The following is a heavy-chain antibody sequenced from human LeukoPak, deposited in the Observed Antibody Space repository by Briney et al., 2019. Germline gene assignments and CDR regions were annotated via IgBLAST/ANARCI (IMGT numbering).Heavy chain of an antibody. V-gene: IGHV4-59*01. CDR3: AREGRDRNRFEY. Sequence: PSETLSLTCTVSGGSISSYYWSWIRQPPGKGLEWIGYIYYTGNTHYNFSLKSRVTISVATSKNQFSLKLSSVTAADTATYYCAREGRDRNRFEYWGHGPLATVSS. CDR2: IYYTGNT. J-gene: IGHJ4*01. CDR1: GGSISSYY. D-gene: IGHD1-14*01.